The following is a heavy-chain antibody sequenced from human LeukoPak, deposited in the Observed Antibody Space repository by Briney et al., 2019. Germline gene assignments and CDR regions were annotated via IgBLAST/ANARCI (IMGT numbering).Heavy chain of an antibody. CDR3: VRAFKRLLAFDY. V-gene: IGHV3-66*01. Sequence: PGGSLRLSCAASGFTVSSNYMSWVRQAPGKGLEWVSVIYSGGSTYYADSVKGRFTISRDNSKNTLYLQMNSLRAEDTAVYYCVRAFKRLLAFDYWGQGTLVTVSS. CDR1: GFTVSSNY. CDR2: IYSGGST. J-gene: IGHJ4*02. D-gene: IGHD2/OR15-2a*01.